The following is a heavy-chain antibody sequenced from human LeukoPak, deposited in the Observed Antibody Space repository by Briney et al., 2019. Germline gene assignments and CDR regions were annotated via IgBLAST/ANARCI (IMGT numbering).Heavy chain of an antibody. J-gene: IGHJ5*02. Sequence: PGGSLRLSCAASGFTFSSYAMSWVRQAPGKGLEWVSAISGSGGSIYYADSVKGQFTVSRDNSKNTLYLQMNSLRAEDTAVYYCAKLMSGSPNWFDPWGQGTLVTVSS. CDR3: AKLMSGSPNWFDP. D-gene: IGHD1-26*01. CDR1: GFTFSSYA. V-gene: IGHV3-23*01. CDR2: ISGSGGSI.